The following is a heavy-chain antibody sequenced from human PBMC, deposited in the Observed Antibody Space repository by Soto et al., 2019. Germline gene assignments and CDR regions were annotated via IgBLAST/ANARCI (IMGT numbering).Heavy chain of an antibody. Sequence: SVKVSCKASGGTFSSYAISWVRQAPGQGLEWMGGIIPIFDTANYAQKFQGRVTITADESTSTASMELSSLRSEDTAVYYCACSTLGYCSGGSCWTPFDYWGQGTLVTVSS. J-gene: IGHJ4*02. CDR1: GGTFSSYA. V-gene: IGHV1-69*13. CDR3: ACSTLGYCSGGSCWTPFDY. CDR2: IIPIFDTA. D-gene: IGHD2-15*01.